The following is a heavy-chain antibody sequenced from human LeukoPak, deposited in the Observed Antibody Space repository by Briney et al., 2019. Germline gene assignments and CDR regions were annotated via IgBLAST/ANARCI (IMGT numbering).Heavy chain of an antibody. D-gene: IGHD2-2*01. J-gene: IGHJ5*02. CDR1: GFTVSSNY. Sequence: TGGSLRLSCAASGFTVSSNYMNWVRQAPGKGVEWVSIIYSGGSTFYVDSVKGRFTLSGDNCKNTLYLQMNSLRAQETAVYYCAKDRCSSTTCHGPNWFDPWGQGTLVTVSS. CDR2: IYSGGST. V-gene: IGHV3-53*01. CDR3: AKDRCSSTTCHGPNWFDP.